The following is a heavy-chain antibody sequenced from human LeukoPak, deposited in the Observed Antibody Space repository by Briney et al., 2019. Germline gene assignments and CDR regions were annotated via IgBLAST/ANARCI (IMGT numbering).Heavy chain of an antibody. D-gene: IGHD4-23*01. CDR3: ARGEVGTYKFDC. J-gene: IGHJ4*02. CDR1: GFTVSSNY. CDR2: IYSGGST. Sequence: GGSLRLSRAASGFTVSSNYMTWVRQAPGKGLEWVSIIYSGGSTYYADSVKGRFTISRDNSKNTLYLQMNSLRAEDTAVYYCARGEVGTYKFDCWGQGTLVTVSS. V-gene: IGHV3-53*01.